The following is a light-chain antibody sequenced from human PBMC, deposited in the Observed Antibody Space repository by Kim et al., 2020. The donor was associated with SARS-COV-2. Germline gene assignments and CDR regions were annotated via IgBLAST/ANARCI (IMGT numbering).Light chain of an antibody. CDR2: AKN. Sequence: ALGQTVSITCQGDSLRRYSASWYQQKPGQAPLLVISAKNNRPSGIPDRFSGSSSGNTASLTITGALAEDEGDYYCKSRDSSGNHLVFGGGTQLTVL. J-gene: IGLJ3*02. CDR3: KSRDSSGNHLV. V-gene: IGLV3-19*01. CDR1: SLRRYS.